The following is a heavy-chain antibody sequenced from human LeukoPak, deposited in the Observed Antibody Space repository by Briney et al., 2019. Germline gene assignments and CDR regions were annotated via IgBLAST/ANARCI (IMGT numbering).Heavy chain of an antibody. CDR2: IRGSGSSI. CDR3: TKDGGTSSYFDH. Sequence: GASLRLSCAASGFSFSGYAMSWVRQAPGKGLEWVSAIRGSGSSIFYADSVKGRFTISRDNSKNMLYVQMNSVRAEDTAVYYCTKDGGTSSYFDHWGQGVLVTVSS. D-gene: IGHD2-2*01. J-gene: IGHJ4*02. V-gene: IGHV3-23*01. CDR1: GFSFSGYA.